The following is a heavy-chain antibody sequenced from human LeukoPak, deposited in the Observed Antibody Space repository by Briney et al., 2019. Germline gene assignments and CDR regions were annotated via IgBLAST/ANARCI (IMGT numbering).Heavy chain of an antibody. CDR1: GFTFDDYA. CDR2: ISWNSGSI. D-gene: IGHD3-22*01. CDR3: AKADSSGYSLAFDI. J-gene: IGHJ3*02. V-gene: IGHV3-9*01. Sequence: PGGSLRLSCAASGFTFDDYAMHWVRQAPEKGLEWVSGISWNSGSIGYADSVKGRFTISRDNAKNSLYLQMNSLRAEDTALYYCAKADSSGYSLAFDIWGQGTMVTVSS.